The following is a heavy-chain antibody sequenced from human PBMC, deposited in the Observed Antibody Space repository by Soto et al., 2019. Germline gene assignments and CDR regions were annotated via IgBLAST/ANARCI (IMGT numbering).Heavy chain of an antibody. CDR3: ARSHYGDIGEFDY. V-gene: IGHV4-39*01. CDR1: GGSISSSSYY. CDR2: IYYSGST. D-gene: IGHD4-17*01. J-gene: IGHJ4*02. Sequence: KPXETLSLTCTVSGGSISSSSYYWGWIRQPPGKGLEWIGSIYYSGSTYYNPSLKSRVTISVDTSKNQFSLKLSSVTAADTAVYYCARSHYGDIGEFDYWGQGTLVTVSS.